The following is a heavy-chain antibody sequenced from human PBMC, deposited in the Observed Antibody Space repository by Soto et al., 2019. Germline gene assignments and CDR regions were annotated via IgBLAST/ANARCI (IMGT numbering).Heavy chain of an antibody. Sequence: GGSLRLSCAASGFTFDDYAMHWVRQAPGKGLEWVSGISWNSGSIGYADSVKGRFTISRDNAKNSLYLQMNSLRAEDTALYYCAKESIAAAGMGGPIGYWGQGTLVTVSS. J-gene: IGHJ4*02. CDR2: ISWNSGSI. V-gene: IGHV3-9*01. CDR1: GFTFDDYA. D-gene: IGHD6-13*01. CDR3: AKESIAAAGMGGPIGY.